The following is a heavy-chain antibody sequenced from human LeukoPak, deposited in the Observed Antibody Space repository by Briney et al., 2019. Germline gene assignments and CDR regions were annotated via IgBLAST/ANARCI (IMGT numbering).Heavy chain of an antibody. J-gene: IGHJ4*02. D-gene: IGHD4-17*01. CDR3: ARGKRGDYED. CDR2: INHSGST. CDR1: GGSFSGYY. Sequence: PSETLSLTCAVYGGSFSGYYWSWIRQPPGKGLEWIGEINHSGSTNYNPSLKSRVTISVDTSKNQFSLKLSSVTAADTAVYYCARGKRGDYEDWGQGTLVTVSS. V-gene: IGHV4-34*01.